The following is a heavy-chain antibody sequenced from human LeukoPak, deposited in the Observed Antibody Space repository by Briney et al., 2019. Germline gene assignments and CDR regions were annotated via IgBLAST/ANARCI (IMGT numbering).Heavy chain of an antibody. J-gene: IGHJ4*02. CDR2: ITSSGAAT. V-gene: IGHV3-23*01. Sequence: GGSLRLSCAASGFTLGSYAMSWVRQAPRKGLEWVSSITSSGAATYYADSVKGRFTISRDNSDNTLYLQMNSLRAEDTAVYYCAKDRPNYYGSNGHYYKLNGDCWGQGTLVTVSS. CDR3: AKDRPNYYGSNGHYYKLNGDC. CDR1: GFTLGSYA. D-gene: IGHD3-22*01.